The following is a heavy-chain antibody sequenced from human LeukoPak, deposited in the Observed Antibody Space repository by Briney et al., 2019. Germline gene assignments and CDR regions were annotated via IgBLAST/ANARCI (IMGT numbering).Heavy chain of an antibody. CDR2: IYPCDSDA. CDR3: ARRRDLYSGSYYPFDY. CDR1: GYSFTSYW. J-gene: IGHJ4*02. Sequence: GESLKISGKGSGYSFTSYWIGWVRKMPGKGLEGMGIIYPCDSDARYSPSFQGQVTISADKSISTAYLQWSSLKASDTAIYYCARRRDLYSGSYYPFDYWGQGTLVTVSS. V-gene: IGHV5-51*01. D-gene: IGHD1-26*01.